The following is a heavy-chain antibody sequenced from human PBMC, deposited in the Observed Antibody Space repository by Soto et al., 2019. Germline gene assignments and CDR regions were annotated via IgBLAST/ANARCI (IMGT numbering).Heavy chain of an antibody. D-gene: IGHD4-17*01. CDR3: ARQNEDYGGNERWFDP. CDR1: GYIFTSYW. Sequence: GESLKISCKGSGYIFTSYWIGCVRQMPGKGLEWMGIIYPCDSDTRYSPSFQGQVTISADKSISTAYLQWSSLKDSDTAMYYCARQNEDYGGNERWFDPWCQATLITLSS. V-gene: IGHV5-51*01. CDR2: IYPCDSDT. J-gene: IGHJ5*02.